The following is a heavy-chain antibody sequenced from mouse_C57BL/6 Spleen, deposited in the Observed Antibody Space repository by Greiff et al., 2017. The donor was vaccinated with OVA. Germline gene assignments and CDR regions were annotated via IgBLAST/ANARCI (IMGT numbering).Heavy chain of an antibody. D-gene: IGHD1-1*01. CDR1: GFNIKDDY. V-gene: IGHV14-4*01. J-gene: IGHJ4*01. CDR2: IDPENGDT. CDR3: TTDYGSSRSAMDY. Sequence: EVQLQQSGAELVRPGASVKLSCTASGFNIKDDYMHWVKQRPEQGLEWIGWIDPENGDTEYASKFQGKATITADTSSNTAYLPLSSLTSEDTAFYCGTTDYGSSRSAMDYWGQGTSVTVSS.